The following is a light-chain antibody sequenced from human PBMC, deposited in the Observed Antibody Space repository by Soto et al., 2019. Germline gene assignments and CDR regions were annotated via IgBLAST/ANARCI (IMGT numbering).Light chain of an antibody. CDR3: QSYDSSLSAHYV. V-gene: IGLV1-40*01. Sequence: QSVLTQPPSVSGAPGQRVTISCTGSSSNIGATYDVQWYQQLPGTAPKLLIYGNSNRPSGVPDRFSGSKSGTSASLAITGLQADDEADYCCQSYDSSLSAHYVFGTGPKVTV. J-gene: IGLJ1*01. CDR2: GNS. CDR1: SSNIGATYD.